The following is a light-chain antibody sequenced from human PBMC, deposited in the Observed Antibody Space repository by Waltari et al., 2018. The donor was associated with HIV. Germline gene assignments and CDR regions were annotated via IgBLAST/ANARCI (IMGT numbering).Light chain of an antibody. V-gene: IGKV4-1*01. CDR3: QQYYTMGPT. Sequence: DIAMTQSPNSLAVSLGERATINCRSSRTILYSSNNQNSLAWYPQKPGQSPRVLIYWASTRASGVPDRFSGSGSGTNCSLTISSLQSDDVAVYFCQQYYTMGPTFGGGTKVE. CDR2: WAS. CDR1: RTILYSSNNQNS. J-gene: IGKJ4*01.